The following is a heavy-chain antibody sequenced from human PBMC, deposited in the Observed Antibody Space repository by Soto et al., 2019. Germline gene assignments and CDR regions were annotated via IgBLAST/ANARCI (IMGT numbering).Heavy chain of an antibody. V-gene: IGHV1-2*02. D-gene: IGHD3-10*01. Sequence: QVQLVQSGAEVKKPGASVKVSCKASGYTFTGYYMHWVRQAPGQGLEWMGWINPNSGGTNDAQKLQGRVTRTRDTAISTAYMELSRLRSDDTAVDYCASGPGLFDYWGQGTLGTGSS. CDR1: GYTFTGYY. CDR3: ASGPGLFDY. J-gene: IGHJ4*02. CDR2: INPNSGGT.